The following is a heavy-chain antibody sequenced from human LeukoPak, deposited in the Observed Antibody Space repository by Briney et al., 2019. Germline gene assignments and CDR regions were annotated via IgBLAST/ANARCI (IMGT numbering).Heavy chain of an antibody. CDR1: GGSISSGGYY. CDR2: IYYSGST. CDR3: ARDIDSGYYHDAFDI. D-gene: IGHD3-22*01. Sequence: SETLSLTCTVSGGSISSGGYYWSWIRQHPGKGLEWIGYIYYSGSTYYNPSLKSRVTISVDTSKNQFSLKLSSVTAADTAVYYCARDIDSGYYHDAFDIWGQGTMVTVSS. J-gene: IGHJ3*02. V-gene: IGHV4-31*03.